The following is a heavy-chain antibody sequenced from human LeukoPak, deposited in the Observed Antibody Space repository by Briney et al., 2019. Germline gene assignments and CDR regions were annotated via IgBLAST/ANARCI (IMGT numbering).Heavy chain of an antibody. CDR3: ARDDRIVGATQRY. D-gene: IGHD1-26*01. CDR1: GYTFINYG. V-gene: IGHV1-18*01. CDR2: ISAYNGNT. J-gene: IGHJ4*02. Sequence: GASVKVSCKTSGYTFINYGISWVRQAPGQGLEWMGWISAYNGNTNYAQKLQGRVTMTTDTSTSTAYMELRSLRSDDTAVYYCARDDRIVGATQRYWGQGTLVTVSS.